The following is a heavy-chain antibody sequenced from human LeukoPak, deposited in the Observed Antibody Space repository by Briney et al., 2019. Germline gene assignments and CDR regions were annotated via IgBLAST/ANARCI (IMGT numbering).Heavy chain of an antibody. CDR1: GGSFSGYY. V-gene: IGHV4-34*01. J-gene: IGHJ5*02. CDR3: AAGHCSSTTCYVNWFDP. CDR2: MNHSGST. D-gene: IGHD2-2*01. Sequence: SETLSLTCAVYGGSFSGYYWSWIRQPPGKGLEWIGEMNHSGSTNYNPSLKSRVTMSVDTSKNQFSLKLSSVTAADTAVYYCAAGHCSSTTCYVNWFDPWGQGTLVTVSS.